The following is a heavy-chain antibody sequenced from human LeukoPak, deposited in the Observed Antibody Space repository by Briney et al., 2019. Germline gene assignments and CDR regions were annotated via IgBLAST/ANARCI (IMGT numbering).Heavy chain of an antibody. V-gene: IGHV1-24*01. CDR2: FDPEDGET. CDR3: ATHWTAATRLGFDY. CDR1: GYTLTELS. D-gene: IGHD2-15*01. J-gene: IGHJ4*02. Sequence: ASVKVSCKVSGYTLTELSMHWVRQAPGKGLEWMGGFDPEDGETIYAQKFQGRVTMTEDTSTDTAYMELSSLRSEDTAVYHCATHWTAATRLGFDYWGQGTLVTVSS.